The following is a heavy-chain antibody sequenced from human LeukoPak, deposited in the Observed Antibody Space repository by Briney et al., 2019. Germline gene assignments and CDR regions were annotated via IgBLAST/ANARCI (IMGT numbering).Heavy chain of an antibody. CDR1: GYTFTGYY. V-gene: IGHV1-2*02. Sequence: ASVKVSCKASGYTFTGYYMHWVRQAPGQGLEWMGWINPNSGGTNYAQKFQGRVTMTRDTSISTAYMELSRLRSDHTAVYYCARDLGAKYYYDSSGYYPLGYWGQGTLVTVSS. CDR2: INPNSGGT. CDR3: ARDLGAKYYYDSSGYYPLGY. J-gene: IGHJ4*02. D-gene: IGHD3-22*01.